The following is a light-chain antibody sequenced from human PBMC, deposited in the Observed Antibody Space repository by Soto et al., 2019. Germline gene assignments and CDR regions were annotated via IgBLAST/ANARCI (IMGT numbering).Light chain of an antibody. J-gene: IGKJ3*01. V-gene: IGKV3D-20*02. CDR1: QSVTNSY. Sequence: ETVLTQSPGTLSLSPGERATLSCRASQSVTNSYLAWFQQKPGQAPRLLIFGALSRATGIPDRFSGSGSGTDFTLTVSSLEPEDFAVYYCQQRSNWLFGPGTKVDIK. CDR2: GAL. CDR3: QQRSNWL.